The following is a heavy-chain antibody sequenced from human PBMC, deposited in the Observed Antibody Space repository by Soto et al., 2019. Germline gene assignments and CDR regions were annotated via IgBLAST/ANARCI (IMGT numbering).Heavy chain of an antibody. V-gene: IGHV3-7*01. CDR3: ARDGGGGISAFDI. CDR2: RKQDVSEK. J-gene: IGHJ3*02. CDR1: GFTFSSYW. D-gene: IGHD2-15*01. Sequence: GGSLRLSCAASGFTFSSYWMSWVRQAPGKGLEWVANRKQDVSEKYYVDSVKGRFTISRDNAKNSLYLQMNSLRAEDTAVYYCARDGGGGISAFDIWGQGTMVTVSS.